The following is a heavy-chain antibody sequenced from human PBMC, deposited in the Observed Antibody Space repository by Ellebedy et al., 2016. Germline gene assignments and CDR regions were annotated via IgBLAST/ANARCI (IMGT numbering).Heavy chain of an antibody. CDR3: ATQRNTGPSDI. Sequence: GESLKISXVGSGFTFTNFWISWVRQAPGKGLEWVANVRQDGGQKYYVDSVKGRFTISRDNAHNSVSLQMNSLRAEDTGTYYCATQRNTGPSDIWGQGTMVIVSP. D-gene: IGHD2-8*02. V-gene: IGHV3-7*02. J-gene: IGHJ3*02. CDR2: VRQDGGQK. CDR1: GFTFTNFW.